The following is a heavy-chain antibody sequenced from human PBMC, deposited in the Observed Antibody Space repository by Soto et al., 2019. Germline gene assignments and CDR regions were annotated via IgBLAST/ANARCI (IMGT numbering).Heavy chain of an antibody. CDR3: VRDRDLYRDMVHADL. V-gene: IGHV3-48*02. D-gene: IGHD1-26*01. J-gene: IGHJ4*01. CDR1: RFTISGCS. CDR2: ITIRTGNI. Sequence: PGGSLRLSCEASRFTISGCSMNWVRQAPGKVLEWLAYITIRTGNILYADSVRGRFTISADNAENSVFLQMNSLRDEDTAVYFCVRDRDLYRDMVHADLWGQGTLVTVSS.